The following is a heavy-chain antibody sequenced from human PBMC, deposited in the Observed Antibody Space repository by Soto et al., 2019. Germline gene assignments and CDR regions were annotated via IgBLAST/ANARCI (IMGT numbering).Heavy chain of an antibody. D-gene: IGHD2-21*01. Sequence: PGGSLRLSXAASGFTFSSYAMSWVRQAPGKGLEWVSAISGSGGSTYYADSVKGRFTISRDNSKNTLYLQMNSLRAEDTAVYYCAKPQDFSRVVGAFDIWGQGTMVTVSS. CDR1: GFTFSSYA. CDR3: AKPQDFSRVVGAFDI. CDR2: ISGSGGST. J-gene: IGHJ3*02. V-gene: IGHV3-23*01.